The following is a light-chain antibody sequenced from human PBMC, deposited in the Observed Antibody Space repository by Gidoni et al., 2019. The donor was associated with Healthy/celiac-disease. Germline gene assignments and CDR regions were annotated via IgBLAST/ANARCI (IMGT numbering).Light chain of an antibody. CDR1: QSISSW. Sequence: DIQMTQSPSTLSASVGDRVTITSRASQSISSWLAWYQQNPGKAPKLLIYKASSLDSGVPSRFSGSGSGTEFTLTISSLQPDDFATYYCQQYNSYSRTFGQGTKLEIK. CDR2: KAS. V-gene: IGKV1-5*03. J-gene: IGKJ2*02. CDR3: QQYNSYSRT.